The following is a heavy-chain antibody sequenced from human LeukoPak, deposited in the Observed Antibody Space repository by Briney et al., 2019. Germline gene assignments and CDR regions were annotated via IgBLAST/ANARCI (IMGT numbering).Heavy chain of an antibody. J-gene: IGHJ4*02. CDR2: MNPNSGNT. CDR3: ARGSGYSYGHGDY. CDR1: GYTFTSYG. Sequence: GASVKVSCKASGYTFTSYGISWVRQAPGQGLEWMGWMNPNSGNTGYAQKFQGRVTMTRNTSISTAYMELSSLRSEDTAVYYCARGSGYSYGHGDYWGQGTLVTVSS. V-gene: IGHV1-8*02. D-gene: IGHD5-18*01.